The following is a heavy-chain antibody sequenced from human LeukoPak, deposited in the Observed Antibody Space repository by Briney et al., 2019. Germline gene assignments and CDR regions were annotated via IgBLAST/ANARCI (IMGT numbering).Heavy chain of an antibody. Sequence: SETLSLTCTVSGGSITSNYWSWIRQPPGKGLEWIGDIFYTGITNYNPSLKSRVTISVDTSKDQFSLKVTSVTTADTAMYYCAREVRPLRDYYYYMDVWGKGTTVTVSS. D-gene: IGHD3-10*01. V-gene: IGHV4-59*01. CDR2: IFYTGIT. J-gene: IGHJ6*03. CDR1: GGSITSNY. CDR3: AREVRPLRDYYYYMDV.